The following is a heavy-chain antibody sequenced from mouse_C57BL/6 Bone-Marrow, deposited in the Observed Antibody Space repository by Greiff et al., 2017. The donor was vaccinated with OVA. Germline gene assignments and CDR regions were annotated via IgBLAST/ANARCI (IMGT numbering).Heavy chain of an antibody. CDR2: IYPGSGST. CDR3: ARDYGSSYYAMDY. CDR1: GYTFTSYW. Sequence: VKLQESGAELVKPGASVKMSCKASGYTFTSYWITWVKQRPGQGLEWIGDIYPGSGSTNYNEKFKSKATLTVDTSSSTAYMQLSSLTSEDSAVYYCARDYGSSYYAMDYWGQGTSVTVSS. D-gene: IGHD1-1*01. V-gene: IGHV1-55*01. J-gene: IGHJ4*01.